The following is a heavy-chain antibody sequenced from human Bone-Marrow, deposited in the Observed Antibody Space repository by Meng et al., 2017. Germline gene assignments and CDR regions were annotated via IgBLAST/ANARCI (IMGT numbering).Heavy chain of an antibody. CDR3: ARGFAKYYDILTGYYNDY. D-gene: IGHD3-9*01. CDR1: GGSFSGYY. CDR2: INHSGST. Sequence: SCAVYGGSFSGYYWSWIRQPPGKGLEWIGEINHSGSTNYNPSLKSRVTISVDTSKNQFSLKLSSVTAADTAVYYCARGFAKYYDILTGYYNDYWGQGTLVTVSS. V-gene: IGHV4-34*01. J-gene: IGHJ4*02.